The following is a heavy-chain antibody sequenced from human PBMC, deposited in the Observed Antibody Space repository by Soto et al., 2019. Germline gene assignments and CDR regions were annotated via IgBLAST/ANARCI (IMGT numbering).Heavy chain of an antibody. CDR3: ARDEICSGGSCYFDP. CDR1: GFTFSDYY. D-gene: IGHD2-15*01. Sequence: GESLKISCAASGFTFSDYYMSWIRQAPGKGLEWVSYISSSGSTIYYADSVKGRFTISRDNAKNSLYLQMNSLRAEDTAVYYCARDEICSGGSCYFDPWGQGTLVTVSS. J-gene: IGHJ5*02. CDR2: ISSSGSTI. V-gene: IGHV3-11*01.